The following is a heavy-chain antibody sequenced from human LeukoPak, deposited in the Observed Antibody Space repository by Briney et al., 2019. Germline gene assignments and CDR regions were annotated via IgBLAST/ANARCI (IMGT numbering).Heavy chain of an antibody. Sequence: PGGSLRLSCAASGFTFSKFSMHWVRQAPGKGLVWVSRIRNDGSTTNYADSVKGRFTVSRDDAKNTLDVEMHSLRAEDTAVYYCARGLNYGLDVWGQGTTVSVSS. CDR3: ARGLNYGLDV. CDR1: GFTFSKFS. J-gene: IGHJ6*02. CDR2: IRNDGSTT. V-gene: IGHV3-74*01.